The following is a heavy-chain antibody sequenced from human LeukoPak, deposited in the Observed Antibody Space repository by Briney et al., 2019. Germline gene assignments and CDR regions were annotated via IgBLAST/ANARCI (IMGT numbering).Heavy chain of an antibody. D-gene: IGHD2-8*01. CDR3: AKGQTVLMVATCDY. CDR1: GFTFSSYA. J-gene: IGHJ4*02. CDR2: ISGSGGST. Sequence: GGSLRLSCAASGFTFSSYAMSWVRQAPGKGLEWVSAISGSGGSTYYADSVKGRFTISRAKNTLYLQMNSLRAEDTAVYYCAKGQTVLMVATCDYWGQGTLVTVSS. V-gene: IGHV3-23*01.